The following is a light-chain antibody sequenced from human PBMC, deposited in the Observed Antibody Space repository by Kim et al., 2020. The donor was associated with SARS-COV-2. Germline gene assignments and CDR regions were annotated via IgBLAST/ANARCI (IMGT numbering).Light chain of an antibody. J-gene: IGLJ2*01. CDR2: YNS. CDR1: DMRRNS. Sequence: PGQRARISCGGSDMRRNSVHWYQRRPGQAPVMVVHYNSDRPSGIPERFSGSNSGDTATLTISRVEAGDEADYYCQVWDRSSDHVVFGGGTKLTVL. CDR3: QVWDRSSDHVV. V-gene: IGLV3-21*02.